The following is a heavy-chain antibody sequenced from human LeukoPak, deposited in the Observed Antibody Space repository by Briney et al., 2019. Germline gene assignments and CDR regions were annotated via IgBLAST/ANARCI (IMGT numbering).Heavy chain of an antibody. D-gene: IGHD3-3*01. Sequence: ASVKVSCKASGYTFTGYYMHWVRQATGQGLEWMGWMNPNSGNTGYAQKFQGRVTMTRNTSISTAYMELSSLRSEDTAVYYCARGLRFLEWPHDDYWGQGTLVTVSS. J-gene: IGHJ4*02. CDR2: MNPNSGNT. CDR3: ARGLRFLEWPHDDY. CDR1: GYTFTGYY. V-gene: IGHV1-8*02.